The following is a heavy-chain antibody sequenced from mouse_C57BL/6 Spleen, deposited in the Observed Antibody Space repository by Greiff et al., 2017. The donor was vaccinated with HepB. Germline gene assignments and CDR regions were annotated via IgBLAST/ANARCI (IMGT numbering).Heavy chain of an antibody. V-gene: IGHV1-50*01. CDR2: IDPSDSYT. CDR3: ARLKDYGSSYFDS. Sequence: VQLQQSGAELVKPGASVKLSCKASGYTFTSYWMQWVKQRPGQGLEWIGEIDPSDSYTNYNQKFKGKATLTVDTSSSTAYMQLSSLTSEDSAVYYCARLKDYGSSYFDSWGQGTTLPVSS. J-gene: IGHJ2*01. D-gene: IGHD1-1*01. CDR1: GYTFTSYW.